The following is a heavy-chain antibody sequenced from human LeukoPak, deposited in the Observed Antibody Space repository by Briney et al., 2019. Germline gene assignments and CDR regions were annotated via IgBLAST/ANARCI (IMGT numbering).Heavy chain of an antibody. Sequence: SETLSLTCTVSGVSISRYYWSCIRQPPGKGLEWIGGINHSGGTNYNPSLKSRVTISVDTSKNQFSLKLSSVTAADTAVYYCAELGITMIGGVWGKGTTVTISS. D-gene: IGHD3-10*02. CDR1: GVSISRYY. CDR3: AELGITMIGGV. CDR2: INHSGGT. V-gene: IGHV4-34*01. J-gene: IGHJ6*04.